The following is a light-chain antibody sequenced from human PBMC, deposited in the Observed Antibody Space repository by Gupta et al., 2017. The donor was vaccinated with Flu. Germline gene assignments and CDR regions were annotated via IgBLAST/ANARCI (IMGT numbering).Light chain of an antibody. CDR3: QQGRNWPRT. CDR1: QSVINY. Sequence: PATLSLSPGERATLSSRASQSVINYLAWYQQKPGQPPRLLISDASNRSTGIPVRFSGSGSGTDFTLTISSLEAEDFAVYYCQQGRNWPRTFGQGTKVEIK. J-gene: IGKJ1*01. V-gene: IGKV3-11*01. CDR2: DAS.